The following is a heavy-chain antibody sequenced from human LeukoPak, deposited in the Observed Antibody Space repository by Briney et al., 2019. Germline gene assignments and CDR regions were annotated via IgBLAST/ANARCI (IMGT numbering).Heavy chain of an antibody. CDR3: ARDPTSAVDTAMYWDNWFDP. CDR1: GGTFGSYA. CDR2: IIPIFGTA. D-gene: IGHD5-18*01. V-gene: IGHV1-69*13. Sequence: ASVKVSCKASGGTFGSYAISWVRQAPGQGLEWMGGIIPIFGTANYAQKFQGRVTITADESTSTAYMELSSLRSEDTAVYYCARDPTSAVDTAMYWDNWFDPWGQGTLVTVSS. J-gene: IGHJ5*02.